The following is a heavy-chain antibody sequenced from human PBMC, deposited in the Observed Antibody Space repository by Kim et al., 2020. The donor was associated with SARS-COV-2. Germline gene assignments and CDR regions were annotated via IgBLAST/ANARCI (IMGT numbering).Heavy chain of an antibody. CDR1: GGSISTYH. D-gene: IGHD6-19*01. CDR3: ACPSTLFSSECSYFDC. Sequence: SETLSLTCTVSGGSISTYHWSWIRLPPGKGLEWIGRIYFSGSPHYHSSLTIRLTISLSTSKNQFPFWLSSVTAAATAISFCACPSTLFSSECSYFDCLG. J-gene: IGHJ3*01. CDR2: IYFSGSP. V-gene: IGHV4-59*01.